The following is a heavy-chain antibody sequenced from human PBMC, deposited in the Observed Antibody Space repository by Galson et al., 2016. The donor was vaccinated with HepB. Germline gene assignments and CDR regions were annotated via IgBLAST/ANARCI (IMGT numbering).Heavy chain of an antibody. Sequence: SVKVSCKASGYTFTAYYIHWVRQAPGQGLEWMGRINPNNGETNYAQKFQGRVSMTRDTSIRTAYMELSRLRFDDTVVSYCARGGPGVYDYPDYWGQGTLVTVSS. D-gene: IGHD3-16*01. J-gene: IGHJ4*02. V-gene: IGHV1-2*05. CDR3: ARGGPGVYDYPDY. CDR2: INPNNGET. CDR1: GYTFTAYY.